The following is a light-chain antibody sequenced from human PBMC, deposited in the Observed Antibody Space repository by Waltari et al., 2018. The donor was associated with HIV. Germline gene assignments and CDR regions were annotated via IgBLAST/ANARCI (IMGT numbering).Light chain of an antibody. CDR3: QQYHNWPPG. CDR1: QSVTSN. J-gene: IGKJ1*01. V-gene: IGKV3-15*01. Sequence: EIVMTQSPATLSAPPGERATLSCRASQSVTSNLAWYQQKPGQAPRLLISGASTRATGIPSRFSGSGSGTEFTLTISSLQSEDFAVYYCQQYHNWPPGFGQGTKVEIK. CDR2: GAS.